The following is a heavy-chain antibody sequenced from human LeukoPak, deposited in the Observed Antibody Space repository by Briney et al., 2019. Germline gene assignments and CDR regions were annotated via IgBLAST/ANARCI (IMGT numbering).Heavy chain of an antibody. Sequence: SETLSLTCTVSGGSISSYYWSWIRQPPGKGLEWIGYIYYSGSTNYNPSLRSRVTISVDTSKNQFSLKLSSVTAADTAVYYCANSYYGSGPAKFDYWGQGTLVTVSS. CDR3: ANSYYGSGPAKFDY. CDR2: IYYSGST. CDR1: GGSISSYY. J-gene: IGHJ4*02. V-gene: IGHV4-59*01. D-gene: IGHD3-10*01.